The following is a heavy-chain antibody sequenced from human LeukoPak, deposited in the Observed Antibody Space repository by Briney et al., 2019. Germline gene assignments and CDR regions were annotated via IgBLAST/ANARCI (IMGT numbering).Heavy chain of an antibody. CDR2: FDPEDGET. CDR3: ATTLVTAMVPNAFDI. V-gene: IGHV1-24*01. J-gene: IGHJ3*02. Sequence: ASVKVSCKVSGYTLTELSMHWVRQAPGKGLEWMGGFDPEDGETIYAQKFQGRVTMTEDTSTDTAYMELSSLRSGDTAVYYCATTLVTAMVPNAFDIWGQGTMVTVSS. D-gene: IGHD2-21*02. CDR1: GYTLTELS.